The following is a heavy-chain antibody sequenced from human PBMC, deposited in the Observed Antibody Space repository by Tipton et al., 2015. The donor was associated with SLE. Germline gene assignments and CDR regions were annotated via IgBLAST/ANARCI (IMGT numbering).Heavy chain of an antibody. D-gene: IGHD2-2*01. CDR3: ARGVEEKGGVVVPPRAFDI. V-gene: IGHV4-34*01. J-gene: IGHJ3*02. CDR2: INHSGST. CDR1: GGSFSGYY. Sequence: TLSLTCAVYGGSFSGYYWSWIRQPPGKGLEWIGEINHSGSTNYNPSLKSRVTISVDTSKNQFSLKLSSVTAADTAVYYCARGVEEKGGVVVPPRAFDIWGQGTMVTVSS.